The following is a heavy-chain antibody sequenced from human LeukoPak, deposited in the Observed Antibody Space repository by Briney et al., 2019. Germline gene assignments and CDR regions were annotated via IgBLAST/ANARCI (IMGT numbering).Heavy chain of an antibody. V-gene: IGHV4-61*02. CDR3: ARVNLVRGVILSWADDHVFDY. CDR2: IYTSGST. D-gene: IGHD3-10*01. CDR1: GGSISSGWHY. J-gene: IGHJ4*02. Sequence: SQTLSLTCTVSGGSISSGWHYLSWVRQPAGNGLEWIGRIYTSGSTNYNPSLKSRVTISVDTSKNQFSLKLSSVTAADTAVYYCARVNLVRGVILSWADDHVFDYWGQGALVTVSS.